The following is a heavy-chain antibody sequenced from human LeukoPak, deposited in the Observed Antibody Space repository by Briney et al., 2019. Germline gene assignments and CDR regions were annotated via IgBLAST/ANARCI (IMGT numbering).Heavy chain of an antibody. CDR3: ARGEYDPSGYYSGFQY. CDR1: GCSISSYY. J-gene: IGHJ1*01. Sequence: PSETLSLTCAASGCSISSYYRSWIRQPPGKGLEWIGYIYNSGSTNYNPSFKSRVTISVDTSKNQFSLKLNSVTAADTAVYYCARGEYDPSGYYSGFQYWGQGTLVTVSS. CDR2: IYNSGST. V-gene: IGHV4-59*01. D-gene: IGHD3-22*01.